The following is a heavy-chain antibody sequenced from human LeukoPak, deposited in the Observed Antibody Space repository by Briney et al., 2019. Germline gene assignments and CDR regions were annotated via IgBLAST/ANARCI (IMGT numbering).Heavy chain of an antibody. CDR2: LRYDGSNK. Sequence: GGSLRLSRAASGFTFSTYSMNWVRQAPGKGLEWVAFLRYDGSNKYYTDSVKGRFTISRDNSKNALYLQMNSLRAEDTAVYYCTKDYSYSSSWGGTFDYWGQGTLVTVSS. V-gene: IGHV3-30*02. D-gene: IGHD6-13*01. J-gene: IGHJ4*02. CDR1: GFTFSTYS. CDR3: TKDYSYSSSWGGTFDY.